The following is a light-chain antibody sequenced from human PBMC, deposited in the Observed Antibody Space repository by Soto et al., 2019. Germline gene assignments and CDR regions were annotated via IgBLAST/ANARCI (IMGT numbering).Light chain of an antibody. Sequence: QAVVTQPPSVSGAPGQRVTISCTGSTSNIGAPYDVHWYQHRPGTPPKLIIYNNNIRPSGVPDRFSGSKSGTSASLAITGLQAEDEANYYCQSYDYSLSGSNVFGSGNKLTVL. CDR1: TSNIGAPYD. CDR2: NNN. CDR3: QSYDYSLSGSNV. V-gene: IGLV1-40*01. J-gene: IGLJ1*01.